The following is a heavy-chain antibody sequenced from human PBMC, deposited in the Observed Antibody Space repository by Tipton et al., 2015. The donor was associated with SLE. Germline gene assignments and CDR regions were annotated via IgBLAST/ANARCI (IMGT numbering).Heavy chain of an antibody. J-gene: IGHJ5*02. V-gene: IGHV3-7*01. CDR1: GFTFSVYW. CDR2: IKEDGSEM. Sequence: SLRLSCAASGFTFSVYWMTWVRPAPGKGLEWVANIKEDGSEMYYVDSVKGRFTISRDNAKSSLYLQMNNLRAEDTAVYYCAKGGRSYYGPWGQGTLVTVSS. D-gene: IGHD3-10*01. CDR3: AKGGRSYYGP.